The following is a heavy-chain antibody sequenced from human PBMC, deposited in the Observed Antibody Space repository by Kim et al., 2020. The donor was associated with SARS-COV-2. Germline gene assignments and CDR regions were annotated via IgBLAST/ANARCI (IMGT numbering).Heavy chain of an antibody. CDR2: IYYSGST. D-gene: IGHD3-10*01. V-gene: IGHV4-59*13. CDR3: ARDQASMGRGVITQSNWF. CDR1: GGSISSYY. J-gene: IGHJ5*01. Sequence: SETLSLTCTASGGSISSYYWSWIRQPPGKGLEWIGYIYYSGSTNYNPSLKSRVTITVDTSKNQFSLKLRSVTAADTADYYCARDQASMGRGVITQSNWF.